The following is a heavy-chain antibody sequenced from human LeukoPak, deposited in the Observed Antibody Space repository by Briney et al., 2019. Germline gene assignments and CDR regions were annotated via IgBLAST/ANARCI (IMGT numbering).Heavy chain of an antibody. D-gene: IGHD6-13*01. J-gene: IGHJ6*02. CDR1: GFTFCRYE. CDR2: ICSSGITI. V-gene: IGHV3-48*03. CDR3: ARLDSSSWYDDTPGRYGMDV. Sequence: PGGSLRLSCAASGFTFCRYEMNWVRQAPGEGLVWVSYICSSGITIYYADSVKGRFTTSRDNAKNSLYLQMTSLRAEDTAVYYCARLDSSSWYDDTPGRYGMDVWGQGTTVTVSS.